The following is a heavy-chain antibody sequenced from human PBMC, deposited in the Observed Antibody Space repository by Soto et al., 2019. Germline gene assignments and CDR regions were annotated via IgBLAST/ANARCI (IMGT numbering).Heavy chain of an antibody. V-gene: IGHV1-18*01. J-gene: IGHJ6*02. CDR1: GYTFTSYG. CDR3: ARGSYGSGRYYVQAYRYYGMDV. Sequence: QVQLVQSGAEVKKPGASVKVSCKASGYTFTSYGISWVRQAPGQGLEWMGWISANNGNTNYAQKVQGRVTMTTDTSTSTAYMELRSLRSDDTAVYYCARGSYGSGRYYVQAYRYYGMDVWGQGTTVTVSS. D-gene: IGHD3-10*01. CDR2: ISANNGNT.